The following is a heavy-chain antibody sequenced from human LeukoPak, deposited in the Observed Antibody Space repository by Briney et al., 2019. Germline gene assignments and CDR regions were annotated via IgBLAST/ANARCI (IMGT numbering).Heavy chain of an antibody. Sequence: SETLSLTCAVYGGSFSGYYWSWIRQPPGKGLEWIGEINHSGSTNYNPSLKSRVTISVDTSKNQFSLKLSSVTAADTAVYYCASHGGDDSSGYYYYYGMDVWGQGTTVTVSS. D-gene: IGHD3-22*01. J-gene: IGHJ6*02. CDR3: ASHGGDDSSGYYYYYGMDV. CDR1: GGSFSGYY. CDR2: INHSGST. V-gene: IGHV4-34*01.